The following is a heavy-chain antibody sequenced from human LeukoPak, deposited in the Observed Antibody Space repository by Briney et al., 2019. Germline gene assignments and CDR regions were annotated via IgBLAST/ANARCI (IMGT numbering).Heavy chain of an antibody. CDR2: IKQDGSEK. Sequence: GGSLRLSCAASGFTFSSYWVSWVRQAPGKGLEWVANIKQDGSEKYYVDSVKGRFTISRDNAKNSLYLQMNSLRAEDTAVYYCARDGQAFDIWGQGTMVTVSS. CDR3: ARDGQAFDI. V-gene: IGHV3-7*01. J-gene: IGHJ3*02. CDR1: GFTFSSYW.